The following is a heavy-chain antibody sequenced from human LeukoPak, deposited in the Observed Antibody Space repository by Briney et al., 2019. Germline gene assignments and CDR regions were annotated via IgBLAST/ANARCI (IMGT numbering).Heavy chain of an antibody. V-gene: IGHV3-21*01. J-gene: IGHJ3*02. CDR1: GFTFSSYS. CDR2: ITSSSSYI. D-gene: IGHD2-15*01. Sequence: TGGSLRLSCAASGFTFSSYSMNWVRQAPGKGLEWVSSITSSSSYIYYADSVKGRFTISRDNAKNSLYLQMNSLRAEDTAVYYCAEETPPHDAFDIWGQGTMVTVSS. CDR3: AEETPPHDAFDI.